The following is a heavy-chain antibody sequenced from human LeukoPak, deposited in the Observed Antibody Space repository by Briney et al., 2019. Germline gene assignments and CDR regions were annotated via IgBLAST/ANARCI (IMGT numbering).Heavy chain of an antibody. J-gene: IGHJ3*02. CDR1: GYTFTSYG. CDR3: ARDGANGSGFFYSPNASDM. Sequence: ASVKVSCKASGYTFTSYGISWVRQAPGQGPEWMGWISAETGYTNYAQKFQDRVTMTTDTSTSTAYMELRSLKSDDTAVYYCARDGANGSGFFYSPNASDMWGQGTMVTVSS. CDR2: ISAETGYT. D-gene: IGHD3-22*01. V-gene: IGHV1-18*01.